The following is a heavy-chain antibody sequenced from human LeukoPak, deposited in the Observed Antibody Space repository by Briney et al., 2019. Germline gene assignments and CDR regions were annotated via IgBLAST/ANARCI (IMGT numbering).Heavy chain of an antibody. Sequence: SETLSLTCTVSGGSISSGSYYWSWIRQPAGKGLEWIGRIYTSGNTNYNPSLKGRVTISVNTSKNQFSLKLSSVTAADTAVYYCARVTTGGYYNCWGQGTLVTVSS. CDR2: IYTSGNT. D-gene: IGHD3-22*01. J-gene: IGHJ4*02. CDR3: ARVTTGGYYNC. V-gene: IGHV4-61*02. CDR1: GGSISSGSYY.